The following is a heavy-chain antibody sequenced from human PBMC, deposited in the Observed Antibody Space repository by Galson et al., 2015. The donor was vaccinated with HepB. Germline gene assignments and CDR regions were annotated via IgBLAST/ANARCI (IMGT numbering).Heavy chain of an antibody. D-gene: IGHD3-22*01. V-gene: IGHV3-23*01. CDR2: ISGSGGST. CDR1: GFTFSSYA. J-gene: IGHJ5*02. CDR3: AKENEVITMIVVVMRRGGKPLEFDP. Sequence: SLRLSCAASGFTFSSYAMSWVRQAPGKGLEWVSAISGSGGSTYYADSVKGRFTISRDNSKNTLYLQMNSLRAEDTAVYYCAKENEVITMIVVVMRRGGKPLEFDPWGQGTLVTVSS.